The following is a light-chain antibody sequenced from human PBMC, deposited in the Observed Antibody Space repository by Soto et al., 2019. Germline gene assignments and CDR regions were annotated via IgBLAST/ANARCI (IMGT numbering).Light chain of an antibody. CDR1: QSVSSSY. CDR2: GAS. CDR3: QQYGSSPPWT. Sequence: EIVLTQSPGTLSLSPGERATLSCRASQSVSSSYLAWYQQKPGQAPRLLIYGASSRGTGIPDRFSGSGSGTDFTLTISRLEPEDCAVYCCQQYGSSPPWTFGQGTKVEIK. V-gene: IGKV3-20*01. J-gene: IGKJ1*01.